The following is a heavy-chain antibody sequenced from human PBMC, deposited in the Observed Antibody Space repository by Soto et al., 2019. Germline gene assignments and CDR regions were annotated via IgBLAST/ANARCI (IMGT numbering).Heavy chain of an antibody. CDR3: ARAPVHIVVVTALASAFDI. Sequence: SETLSLTCAVYGGSFSGYYWSWIRQPPGKGLEWIGEINHSGITYYNPSLKSRISISVDTSKNQFSLKLRSVTAADTAVYYCARAPVHIVVVTALASAFDIWGQGTMVTVSS. V-gene: IGHV4-34*09. CDR1: GGSFSGYY. CDR2: INHSGIT. D-gene: IGHD2-21*02. J-gene: IGHJ3*02.